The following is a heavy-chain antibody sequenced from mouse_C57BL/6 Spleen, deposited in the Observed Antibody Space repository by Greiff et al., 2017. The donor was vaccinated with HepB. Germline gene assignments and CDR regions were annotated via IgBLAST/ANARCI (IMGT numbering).Heavy chain of an antibody. V-gene: IGHV3-6*01. Sequence: EVKLVESGPGLVKPSQSLSLTCSVTGYSITSGYYWNWIRQFPGNKLEWMGYISYDGSNNYNPSLKNRISITRDTSKNQFFLKLNSVTTEDTATYYCARDSTMVTTRAMDYWGQGTSVTVSS. J-gene: IGHJ4*01. CDR3: ARDSTMVTTRAMDY. CDR1: GYSITSGYY. CDR2: ISYDGSN. D-gene: IGHD2-2*01.